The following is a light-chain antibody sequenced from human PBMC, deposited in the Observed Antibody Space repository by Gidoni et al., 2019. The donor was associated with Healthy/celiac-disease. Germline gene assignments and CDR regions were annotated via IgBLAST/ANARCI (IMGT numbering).Light chain of an antibody. J-gene: IGKJ1*01. V-gene: IGKV3-15*01. CDR3: QQYNNWPRT. CDR2: GAS. Sequence: EIVMTQSTATLSVSPGERATLACRASQSVSSNLAWYQQKPGQAPRLLIYGASTRATGIPARFRGSGSGTEFTLTISSLQSEDFAVYYCQQYNNWPRTFXQXTKVEIK. CDR1: QSVSSN.